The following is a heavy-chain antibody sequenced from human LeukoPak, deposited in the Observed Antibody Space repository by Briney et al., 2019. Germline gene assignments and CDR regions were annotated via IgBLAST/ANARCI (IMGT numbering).Heavy chain of an antibody. CDR3: AKPPPDNYHYYYGMDV. Sequence: GGSLRLSCAASGFTFSSYEMNWVRQAPGKGLEWVSYISSSANTKYYADSVKGRFTISRDNAKNSLYLQMNSLRAEDTAVYYCAKPPPDNYHYYYGMDVWGQGTTVTVSS. CDR1: GFTFSSYE. CDR2: ISSSANTK. V-gene: IGHV3-48*03. J-gene: IGHJ6*02.